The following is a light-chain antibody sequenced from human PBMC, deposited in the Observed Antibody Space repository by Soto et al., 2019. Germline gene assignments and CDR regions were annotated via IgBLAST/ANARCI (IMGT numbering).Light chain of an antibody. V-gene: IGLV1-44*01. CDR3: AAWDDKLTGWV. CDR1: STNIGSNT. J-gene: IGLJ3*02. CDR2: SNN. Sequence: QSVLTQPPSASGTPGQRVTISCSGSSTNIGSNTVNWYQQFPGTAPKLLIYSNNRRPSGVPDRFSGSTSGTSASLAISGLQSEDEADYYCAAWDDKLTGWVFGGGTKLTVL.